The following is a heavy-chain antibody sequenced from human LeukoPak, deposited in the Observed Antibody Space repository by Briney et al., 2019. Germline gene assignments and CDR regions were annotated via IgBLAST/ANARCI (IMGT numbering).Heavy chain of an antibody. D-gene: IGHD6-19*01. V-gene: IGHV3-21*01. CDR2: ISSSSSYI. J-gene: IGHJ4*02. Sequence: PGGSLRLSCAASGFTFSSYSMNWVRQAPGKGLEWVSSISSSSSYIHYADSVKGRFTISRDNAKNSLYLQMNSLRAEDTAVYYCARSEAYSSGCGYWGQGTLVTVSS. CDR3: ARSEAYSSGCGY. CDR1: GFTFSSYS.